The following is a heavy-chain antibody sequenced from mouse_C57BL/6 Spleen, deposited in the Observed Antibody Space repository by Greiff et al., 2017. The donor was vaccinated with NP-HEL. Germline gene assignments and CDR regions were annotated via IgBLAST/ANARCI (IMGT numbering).Heavy chain of an antibody. CDR2: IWWDDDK. J-gene: IGHJ1*03. V-gene: IGHV8-8*01. D-gene: IGHD1-1*01. CDR3: ARSHYYGSSSSYWYFDV. Sequence: QVTLKESGPGILQPSQTLSLTCSFSGFSLSTFGMGVGWIRQPSGKGLEWLAHIWWDDDKYYNPALKSRLTISKDTSKNQVFLKIANVDTADTATYYCARSHYYGSSSSYWYFDVWGTGTTVTVSS. CDR1: GFSLSTFGMG.